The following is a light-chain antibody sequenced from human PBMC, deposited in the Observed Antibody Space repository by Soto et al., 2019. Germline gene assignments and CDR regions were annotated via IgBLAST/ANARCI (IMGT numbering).Light chain of an antibody. Sequence: SSELTQPPSVSVAPGKTARITCGGTNIGSKSVHWYQQKPGQAPVLVIYYDSDRPSGIPERFSGSNSGNTATLTISRVEAGDEADYYCQVWDSSSDHPLFGTGTKLTVL. CDR1: NIGSKS. CDR2: YDS. CDR3: QVWDSSSDHPL. J-gene: IGLJ1*01. V-gene: IGLV3-21*04.